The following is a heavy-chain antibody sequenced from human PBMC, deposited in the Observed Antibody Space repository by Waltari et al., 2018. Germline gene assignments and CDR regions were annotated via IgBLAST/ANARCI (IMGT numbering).Heavy chain of an antibody. CDR2: IYSGGST. CDR1: GFTVSSNY. CDR3: AREFRGTAAAGYFDY. J-gene: IGHJ4*02. D-gene: IGHD6-13*01. V-gene: IGHV3-53*01. Sequence: EVQLVESGGGLIQPGGSLRLSCAASGFTVSSNYMRWVRQAPGKGLELVSVIYSGGSTYYADSVKGRFTISRDNAKNTLYLQMNSLRAEDTAVYYCAREFRGTAAAGYFDYWGQGTLVTVSS.